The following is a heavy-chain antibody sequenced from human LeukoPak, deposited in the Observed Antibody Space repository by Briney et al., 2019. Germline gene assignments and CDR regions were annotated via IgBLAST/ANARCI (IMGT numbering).Heavy chain of an antibody. CDR1: GGSISSGDYY. J-gene: IGHJ4*02. Sequence: KPSQTLSLTCTVSGGSISSGDYYWSWIRQPPGKGLEWLGYIYYSGSTYYNPSLKSRVTISVDTSKNQCSLKLSSVTAADTAVYYCAREKRTGYYDSSGYPHGFDYWGQGTLVTVSS. CDR3: AREKRTGYYDSSGYPHGFDY. V-gene: IGHV4-30-4*08. D-gene: IGHD3-22*01. CDR2: IYYSGST.